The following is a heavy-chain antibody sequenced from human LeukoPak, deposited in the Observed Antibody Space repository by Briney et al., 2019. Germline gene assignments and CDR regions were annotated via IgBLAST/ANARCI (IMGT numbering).Heavy chain of an antibody. V-gene: IGHV1-24*01. CDR1: GYTLTELS. D-gene: IGHD6-19*01. CDR3: ATSRIGAVAGSSLGY. Sequence: ASVKVSCKVSGYTLTELSMHWVRQAPGKGLERMGGFDPEDGETIYAQKFQGRVTMTEDTSTDTAYMELSSLRSEDTAVYYCATSRIGAVAGSSLGYWGQGTLVTVSP. J-gene: IGHJ4*02. CDR2: FDPEDGET.